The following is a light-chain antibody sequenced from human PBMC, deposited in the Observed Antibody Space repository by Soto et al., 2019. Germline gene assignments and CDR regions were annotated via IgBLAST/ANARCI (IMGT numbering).Light chain of an antibody. Sequence: IVLTRSPGTLSLSPGERATLSFRASQTISNTFLAWYQQRPGQAPRLLIYGASGRAAGIPDRFSGSGSGTDFTLSISRLEPEDFAVYYCQQYGVSPTFGGGTKVDI. CDR3: QQYGVSPT. CDR2: GAS. V-gene: IGKV3-20*01. J-gene: IGKJ4*01. CDR1: QTISNTF.